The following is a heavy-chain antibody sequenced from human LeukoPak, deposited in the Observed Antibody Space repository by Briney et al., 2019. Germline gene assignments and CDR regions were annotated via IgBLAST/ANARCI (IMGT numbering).Heavy chain of an antibody. J-gene: IGHJ4*02. D-gene: IGHD1-1*01. CDR3: ARGRTTDLDY. V-gene: IGHV1-2*06. Sequence: GASVKLSCKASGYTFTCYYMHWGPQAPAQGHEWKGRINPNSGGANNEQKFQGRVTNTRDTSISTAYMELSRLRSDDTAVYYCARGRTTDLDYWGQGTLVTVSS. CDR2: INPNSGGA. CDR1: GYTFTCYY.